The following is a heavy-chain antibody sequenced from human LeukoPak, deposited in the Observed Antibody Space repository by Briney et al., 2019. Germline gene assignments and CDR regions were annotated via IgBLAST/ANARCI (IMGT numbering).Heavy chain of an antibody. CDR1: GFTFSGYY. V-gene: IGHV3-11*01. CDR2: ISSSGSTI. Sequence: GGSLRLSCAASGFTFSGYYMSWIRQAPGKGVEWVSYISSSGSTIYYADSVKGRFTISRDNAKNSLYLQMNSLRAEDTAVYYCARALSSSDHIDYWGQGTLVTVSS. CDR3: ARALSSSDHIDY. J-gene: IGHJ4*02. D-gene: IGHD6-6*01.